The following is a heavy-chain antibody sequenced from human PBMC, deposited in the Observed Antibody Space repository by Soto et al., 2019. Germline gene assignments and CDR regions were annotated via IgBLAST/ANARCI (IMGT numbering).Heavy chain of an antibody. Sequence: EVQLVESGGGLVQPGESLRLSCAGAGVTFRNYWMHWVRLAPGMGLEWVSCTNVDGSNITYADSVKGRFTISRDNAMNTVYLQMNRLRVEDTAVYYCASIRFLESGGRLWCKGTKVTV. CDR1: GVTFRNYW. D-gene: IGHD3-3*01. V-gene: IGHV3-74*01. CDR3: ASIRFLESGGRL. J-gene: IGHJ6*03. CDR2: TNVDGSNI.